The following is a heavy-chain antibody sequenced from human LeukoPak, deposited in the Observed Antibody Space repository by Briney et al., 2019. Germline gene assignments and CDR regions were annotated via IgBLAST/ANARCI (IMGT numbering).Heavy chain of an antibody. Sequence: SETLSLTSSVSSGSITSHFWSWIRQPAGKGLEWIGRISTTGSTNYNPSLKSRVTMSVDTSTNQLSLKLSSVTAADTAVYYCAREVEMARQFDYWGQGTLVTVSS. J-gene: IGHJ4*02. D-gene: IGHD5-24*01. CDR3: AREVEMARQFDY. CDR2: ISTTGST. CDR1: SGSITSHF. V-gene: IGHV4-4*07.